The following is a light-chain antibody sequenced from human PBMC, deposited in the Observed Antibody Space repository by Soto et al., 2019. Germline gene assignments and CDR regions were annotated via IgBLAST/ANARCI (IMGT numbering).Light chain of an antibody. CDR3: QQYYSYPLP. CDR1: QGISSY. J-gene: IGKJ1*01. V-gene: IGKV1-8*01. Sequence: AIRMTQSPSSFSASTGDRVTITCRASQGISSYLAWYQQKPGKAPKLLIYAASTLQSGVPSRFSGRGSGTDFTLTISCLQSEDFATYYCQQYYSYPLPFGQGTKVEIK. CDR2: AAS.